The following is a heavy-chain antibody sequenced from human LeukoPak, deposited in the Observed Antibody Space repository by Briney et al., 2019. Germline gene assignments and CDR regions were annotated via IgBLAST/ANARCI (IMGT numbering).Heavy chain of an antibody. CDR1: GYTFTGYY. CDR3: ARVGVGVSAITGTTEFDY. V-gene: IGHV1-2*02. CDR2: INPNSGGT. J-gene: IGHJ4*02. D-gene: IGHD1-7*01. Sequence: ASVKVSCKASGYTFTGYYMHWVRQAPGQGLEWMGWINPNSGGTNYAQKFQGRVTMTRDTSISTAYMELSSLRSDDTAVYYCARVGVGVSAITGTTEFDYWGQGTLVTVSS.